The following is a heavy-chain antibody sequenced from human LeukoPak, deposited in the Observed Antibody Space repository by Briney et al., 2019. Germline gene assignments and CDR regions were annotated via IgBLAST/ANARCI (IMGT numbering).Heavy chain of an antibody. V-gene: IGHV3-23*01. Sequence: GGSLRLSCAASGFTFSSYAMSWVRQAPGKGLEWVSTISGSGGSTHYADSVKGRFTISRDNSKNTLDLQMNSLRAEDTAVYYCAKDRHGYTYGFFDYWGQGTLVTVSP. CDR3: AKDRHGYTYGFFDY. J-gene: IGHJ4*02. D-gene: IGHD5-18*01. CDR1: GFTFSSYA. CDR2: ISGSGGST.